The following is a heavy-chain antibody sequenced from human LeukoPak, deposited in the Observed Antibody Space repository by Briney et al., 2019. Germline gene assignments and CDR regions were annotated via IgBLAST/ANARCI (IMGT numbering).Heavy chain of an antibody. V-gene: IGHV3-49*04. CDR3: ARVISSGWYGYFDY. J-gene: IGHJ4*02. CDR2: IRSKAYGGTT. Sequence: GGSLRLSCTASGFTFGDYAMSWVRQAPGKGLEWVGFIRSKAYGGTTEYAASVKGRFTISRDDSKNTLYLQMNSLRAEDTAVYYCARVISSGWYGYFDYWGQGTLVTVSS. CDR1: GFTFGDYA. D-gene: IGHD6-19*01.